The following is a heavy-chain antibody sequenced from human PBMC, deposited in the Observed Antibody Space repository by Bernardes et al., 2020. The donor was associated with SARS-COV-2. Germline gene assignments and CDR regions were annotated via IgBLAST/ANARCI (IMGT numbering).Heavy chain of an antibody. Sequence: SETLSVRCTVSGGSISSYYWSWIRQPPGKGLEWIGYIYYSGSTNYNPSLKSRVTISVDTSKSQFSLKLSSVTAADTAVYYCARGGYSYGSPDYWGQGTLVTVSS. CDR3: ARGGYSYGSPDY. V-gene: IGHV4-59*01. D-gene: IGHD5-18*01. CDR1: GGSISSYY. CDR2: IYYSGST. J-gene: IGHJ4*02.